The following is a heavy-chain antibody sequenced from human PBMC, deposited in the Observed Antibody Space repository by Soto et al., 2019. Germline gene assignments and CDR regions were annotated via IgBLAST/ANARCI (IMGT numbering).Heavy chain of an antibody. CDR3: ARAKRGTAGTIVGSDV. CDR2: IYYGGTI. V-gene: IGHV4-59*01. Sequence: EPLSPTCNVPGVSIGGNYWSWIRQPPGKPLEWIAYIYYGGTINNNPYLKSRVTISRDTSRNEFSLELTSVSAADTAVYICARAKRGTAGTIVGSDVWGKGTTVT. CDR1: GVSIGGNY. D-gene: IGHD1-7*01. J-gene: IGHJ6*03.